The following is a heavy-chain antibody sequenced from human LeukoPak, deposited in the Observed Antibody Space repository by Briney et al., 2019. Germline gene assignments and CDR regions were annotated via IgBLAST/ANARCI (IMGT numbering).Heavy chain of an antibody. CDR1: GYSISSGYY. D-gene: IGHD3-16*02. Sequence: PSETLSLTCTVSGYSISSGYYWGWIRQSPGKGLEWIGSIYQSGSTYYNPSLKSRVTISIDTSKNQISLKLTSVTAADTAVYFCARSDTFGGTIVYAFDIWGQGTMVTVSS. J-gene: IGHJ3*02. V-gene: IGHV4-38-2*02. CDR2: IYQSGST. CDR3: ARSDTFGGTIVYAFDI.